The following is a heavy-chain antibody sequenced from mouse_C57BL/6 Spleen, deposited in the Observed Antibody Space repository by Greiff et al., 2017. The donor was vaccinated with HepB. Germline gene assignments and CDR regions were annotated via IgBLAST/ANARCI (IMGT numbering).Heavy chain of an antibody. CDR3: AAYYLAWFAY. J-gene: IGHJ3*01. D-gene: IGHD2-10*01. Sequence: VKLQQSGAELVRPGSSVKLSCKASGYTFTSYWMDWVKQRPGQGLEWIGNIYPSDSETHYNQKFKDKATLTVDKSSSTAYMQLSSLTSEDSAVYYCAAYYLAWFAYWGQGTLVTVSA. V-gene: IGHV1-61*01. CDR1: GYTFTSYW. CDR2: IYPSDSET.